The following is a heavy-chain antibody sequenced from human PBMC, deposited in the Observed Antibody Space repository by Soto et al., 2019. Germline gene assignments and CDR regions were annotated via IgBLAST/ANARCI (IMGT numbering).Heavy chain of an antibody. CDR1: GYTFTSYG. D-gene: IGHD3-3*01. CDR3: ARDEPTYYDFWSGPKDAFDI. J-gene: IGHJ3*02. V-gene: IGHV1-18*01. Sequence: ASVKVSCKASGYTFTSYGISWVRQAPGQGLEWMGWISAYNGNTNYAQKLQGRVTMTTDTSTSTAYMELRSLRSDDTAVYYCARDEPTYYDFWSGPKDAFDIWGQGTMVTVSS. CDR2: ISAYNGNT.